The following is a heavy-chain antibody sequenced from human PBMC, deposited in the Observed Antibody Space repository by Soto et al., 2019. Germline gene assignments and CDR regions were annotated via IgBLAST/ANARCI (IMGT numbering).Heavy chain of an antibody. Sequence: EVQLVESGGGLVQPGESLRLSCAASGITFSNYGWTWVRQAPGKGLGWVSHISVSGTGKIYADSVRGRFTISRDNAKNSVYMQMNSLSDEDTAVYYCTSDPDGDLDFDYWGQGTLVTVSA. D-gene: IGHD4-17*01. CDR2: ISVSGTGK. CDR3: TSDPDGDLDFDY. CDR1: GITFSNYG. V-gene: IGHV3-48*02. J-gene: IGHJ4*02.